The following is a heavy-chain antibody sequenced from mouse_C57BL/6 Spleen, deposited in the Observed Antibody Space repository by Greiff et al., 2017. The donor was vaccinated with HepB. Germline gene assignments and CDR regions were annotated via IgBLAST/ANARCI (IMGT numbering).Heavy chain of an antibody. D-gene: IGHD1-1*01. J-gene: IGHJ1*03. Sequence: VQLKESGAELVKPGASVKLSCTASGFNIKDYYMHWVKQRTEQGLEWIGRIDPEDGETKYAPKFQGKATITADTSSNTAYLQLSSLTSEDTAVYYCASGSSPRWYFDVWGTGTTVTVSS. CDR3: ASGSSPRWYFDV. V-gene: IGHV14-2*01. CDR2: IDPEDGET. CDR1: GFNIKDYY.